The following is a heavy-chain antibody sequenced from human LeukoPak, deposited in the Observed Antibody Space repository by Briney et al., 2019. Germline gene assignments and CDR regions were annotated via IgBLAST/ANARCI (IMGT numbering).Heavy chain of an antibody. J-gene: IGHJ4*02. CDR3: ARVRDFRIVGATYFDY. CDR2: IIPILGIA. CDR1: GYTFTSYG. V-gene: IGHV1-69*04. D-gene: IGHD1-26*01. Sequence: GASVKVSCKASGYTFTSYGISWVRQAPGQGLEWMGRIIPILGIANYAQKFQGRVTITADKSTSTAYMELSSLRSEDTAVYYCARVRDFRIVGATYFDYWGQGTLVTVSS.